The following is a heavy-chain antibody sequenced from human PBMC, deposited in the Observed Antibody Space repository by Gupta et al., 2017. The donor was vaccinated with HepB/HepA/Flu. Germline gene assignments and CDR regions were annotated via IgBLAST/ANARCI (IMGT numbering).Heavy chain of an antibody. J-gene: IGHJ6*02. CDR2: ISYDGTKN. D-gene: IGHD3-9*01. CDR3: ARSRTDDDILTGQYYYHTLDV. Sequence: QVQLVESGGGVVQPGRSLRLSCTASGFTFRSHAMHWVRQAPGKGREWVAVISYDGTKNYSADSGEVRFAISRDNSKNTLYLQLNSRRPEDSAVYYCARSRTDDDILTGQYYYHTLDVWGQGTTVIVSS. CDR1: GFTFRSHA. V-gene: IGHV3-30*09.